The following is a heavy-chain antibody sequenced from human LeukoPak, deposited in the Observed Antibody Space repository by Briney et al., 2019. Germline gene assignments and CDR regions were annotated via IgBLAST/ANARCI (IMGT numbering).Heavy chain of an antibody. Sequence: ASVKASCKASGYTFTSYDINWVRQATGQGLEWMGWMNPNSGNTGYAQKFQGRVTMTRNTSISTAYMELSSLRSEDTAVYYCARGPMYYDYIWGSYRPTYDAFDIWGQGTMVTVSS. D-gene: IGHD3-16*02. CDR1: GYTFTSYD. V-gene: IGHV1-8*01. CDR2: MNPNSGNT. J-gene: IGHJ3*02. CDR3: ARGPMYYDYIWGSYRPTYDAFDI.